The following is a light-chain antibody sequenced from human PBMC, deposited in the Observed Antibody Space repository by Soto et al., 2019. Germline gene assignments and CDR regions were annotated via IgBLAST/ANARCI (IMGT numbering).Light chain of an antibody. V-gene: IGKV3-20*01. CDR2: GAS. CDR3: QQNASSPRT. CDR1: QSFTTSQ. Sequence: EIVLTQSPGTLSLSPGERATLFCRASQSFTTSQLAWYQQKPGQAPRVLIFGASSRATGIPDRFSGSGSGTDFTLTIGRLEPEDSAVDYRQQNASSPRTFGQGTTVEIK. J-gene: IGKJ1*01.